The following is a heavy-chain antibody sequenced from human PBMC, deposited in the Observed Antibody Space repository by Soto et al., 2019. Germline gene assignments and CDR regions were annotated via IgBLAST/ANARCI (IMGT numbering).Heavy chain of an antibody. CDR2: IWYDGSNK. J-gene: IGHJ5*02. CDR3: ARDYYDSSGWFDP. Sequence: GGSLRLSCAASGFTFSSYGMHWVRQAPGKGLEWVAVIWYDGSNKYYADSVKGRFTISRDNSKNTLYLKMNSLRAEDTAVYYCARDYYDSSGWFDPWGQGTLVTVSS. D-gene: IGHD3-22*01. CDR1: GFTFSSYG. V-gene: IGHV3-33*01.